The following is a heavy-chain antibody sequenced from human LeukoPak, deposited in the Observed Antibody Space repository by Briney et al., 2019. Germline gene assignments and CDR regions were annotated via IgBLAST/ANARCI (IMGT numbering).Heavy chain of an antibody. D-gene: IGHD4-17*01. CDR2: IYHSGST. J-gene: IGHJ4*02. V-gene: IGHV4-34*01. Sequence: PSETLSLTCAVYGGSFSGYYWSWVRQPPGKGLEWIGEIYHSGSTNYNPSLKSRVTISVDKSKNQFSLKLSSVTAADTAVYYCAILMTTVTYYYFDYWGQGTLVTVSS. CDR1: GGSFSGYY. CDR3: AILMTTVTYYYFDY.